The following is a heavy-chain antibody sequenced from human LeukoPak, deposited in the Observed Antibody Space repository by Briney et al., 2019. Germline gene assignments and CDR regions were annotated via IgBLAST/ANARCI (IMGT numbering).Heavy chain of an antibody. CDR3: ARLFRYCSSTSCYGTGEGGNWFDP. Sequence: SETLSLTCTVSGGSISSSSYYWDWIRQPPGKGLEWIGRTYYSGSTYYNPSLKSRVTISVDTSKNQFSLKLSSVTAADTAVYYCARLFRYCSSTSCYGTGEGGNWFDPWGQGTLVTVSS. V-gene: IGHV4-39*01. CDR2: TYYSGST. CDR1: GGSISSSSYY. D-gene: IGHD2-2*01. J-gene: IGHJ5*02.